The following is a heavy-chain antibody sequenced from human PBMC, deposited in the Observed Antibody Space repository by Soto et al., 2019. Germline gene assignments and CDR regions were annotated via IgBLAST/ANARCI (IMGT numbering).Heavy chain of an antibody. CDR3: ARLDTVANYFDY. CDR2: IYYRGTT. CDR1: GGSITSYY. J-gene: IGHJ4*02. Sequence: PSETLSLTCAVSGGSITSYYWSWIRQPPGKGLEWIASIYYRGTTNHNPSLKSRVTISVDMSKNQFSLKLTSVTAADTAVYVCARLDTVANYFDYWGQGVLVTVSS. D-gene: IGHD1-1*01. V-gene: IGHV4-59*01.